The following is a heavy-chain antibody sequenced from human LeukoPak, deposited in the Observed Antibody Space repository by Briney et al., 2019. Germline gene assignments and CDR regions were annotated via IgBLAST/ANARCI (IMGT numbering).Heavy chain of an antibody. V-gene: IGHV4-34*01. D-gene: IGHD3-10*01. J-gene: IGHJ4*02. Sequence: SETLSLTCAVYGGSFSGYYWSWIRQPPGKGLEWIGEINHSGSTNYNPSLKSRVTISVDTSKNQFSLKLSSVTAADTALYYCARMQYGSGSYYLDYWGQGTLVTVSS. CDR3: ARMQYGSGSYYLDY. CDR2: INHSGST. CDR1: GGSFSGYY.